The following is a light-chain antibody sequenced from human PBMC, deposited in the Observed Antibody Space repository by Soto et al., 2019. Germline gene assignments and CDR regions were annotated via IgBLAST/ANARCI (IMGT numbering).Light chain of an antibody. CDR2: DAS. CDR3: QQYHKWPPLT. Sequence: EILMTQSPASLSESPGENATLSCRASQSVSTNLVWYQQKLGQSPRLLIYDASTRPTGIPARFGGMGSGTQFTLTITSLQSEDSAVYYCQQYHKWPPLTFGGGTKVEI. V-gene: IGKV3-15*01. J-gene: IGKJ4*01. CDR1: QSVSTN.